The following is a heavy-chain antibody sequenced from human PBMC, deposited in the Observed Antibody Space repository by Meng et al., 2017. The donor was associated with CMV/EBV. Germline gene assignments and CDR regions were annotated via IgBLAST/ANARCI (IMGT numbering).Heavy chain of an antibody. CDR2: IAHDGSAK. J-gene: IGHJ4*02. Sequence: VLLGGSGGGVVQPGGSLRLSCAASGFTFSSSAMHWVRQPPGKGLEWVSFIAHDGSAKTYTDSVKGRFTIPRDDSENTVYLEMNSLRVEDTAVYYCAKDLYYSFDYWGQGTLVTVSS. CDR3: AKDLYYSFDY. V-gene: IGHV3-30*02. D-gene: IGHD2-8*01. CDR1: GFTFSSSA.